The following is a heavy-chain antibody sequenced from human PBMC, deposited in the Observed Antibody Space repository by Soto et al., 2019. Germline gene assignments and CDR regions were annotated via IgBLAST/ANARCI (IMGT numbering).Heavy chain of an antibody. CDR1: GGSISSYY. J-gene: IGHJ5*02. Sequence: QVQLQESGPGLVKPSETLSLTCTVSGGSISSYYWSWIRQPPGKGLEWIGHIYYSGSTNYNPSLKSRATISMDTSKSQLSLKLSSVTAADTAVYYCARVRDCSGGTCYSWWFDPWGQGTLVTVSS. D-gene: IGHD2-15*01. V-gene: IGHV4-59*01. CDR2: IYYSGST. CDR3: ARVRDCSGGTCYSWWFDP.